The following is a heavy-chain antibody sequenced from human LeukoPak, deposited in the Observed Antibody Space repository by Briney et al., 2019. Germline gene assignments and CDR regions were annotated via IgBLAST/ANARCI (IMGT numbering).Heavy chain of an antibody. CDR2: INSDGSST. CDR3: ARDGELGAFDI. CDR1: GFTFSSYW. D-gene: IGHD1-26*01. Sequence: PGGSLRLSCAASGFTFSSYWMHWVRQAPGKGPVWVSRINSDGSSTSYADSVKGRFTISRDNAKNTLYPQMNSLRAEDTAVYYCARDGELGAFDIWGQGTMVTVSS. J-gene: IGHJ3*02. V-gene: IGHV3-74*01.